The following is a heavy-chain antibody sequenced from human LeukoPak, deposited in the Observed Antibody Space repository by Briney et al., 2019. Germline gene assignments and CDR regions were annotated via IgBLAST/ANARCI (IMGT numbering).Heavy chain of an antibody. J-gene: IGHJ6*03. Sequence: PGGSLRLSCAASGFTFSRLAMTWVRQAPGKGLEWVSTISASGPYYADSVKGRFTISRDNSKNTLYLQMNSLRAEDTAVYYCAKESPGYYYYMDVWGKGTTVTVSS. CDR2: ISASGP. V-gene: IGHV3-23*01. CDR3: AKESPGYYYYMDV. CDR1: GFTFSRLA.